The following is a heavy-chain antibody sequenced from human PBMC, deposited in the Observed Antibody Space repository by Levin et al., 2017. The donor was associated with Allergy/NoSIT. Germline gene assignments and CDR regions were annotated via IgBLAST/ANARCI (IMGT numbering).Heavy chain of an antibody. J-gene: IGHJ6*02. CDR1: GGSFSEYY. CDR3: ARGVRSDGYDHRYYYYYGMDV. CDR2: INHSGST. V-gene: IGHV4-34*01. Sequence: SETLSLTCAVHGGSFSEYYWSWIRQPPGKGLEWIGEINHSGSTNYNPSLKSRVSISVDTSKNHFSLKLSSVTAADTAVYYCARGVRSDGYDHRYYYYYGMDVWGQGTTVTVSS. D-gene: IGHD5-12*01.